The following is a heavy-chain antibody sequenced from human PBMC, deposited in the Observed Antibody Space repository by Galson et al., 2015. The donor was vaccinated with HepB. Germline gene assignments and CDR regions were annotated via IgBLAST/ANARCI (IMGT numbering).Heavy chain of an antibody. D-gene: IGHD2-15*01. CDR1: GFTFSSYT. CDR3: ARDRGFMDV. CDR2: ISSSSNYK. Sequence: SLRLSCAASGFTFSSYTMNWVRQAPGKGLEWVSSISSSSNYKYYADSVKGRFTISRDNAKNSLYLQMNSLRAEDTAVYYCARDRGFMDVWGQGTTVTVSS. J-gene: IGHJ6*02. V-gene: IGHV3-21*01.